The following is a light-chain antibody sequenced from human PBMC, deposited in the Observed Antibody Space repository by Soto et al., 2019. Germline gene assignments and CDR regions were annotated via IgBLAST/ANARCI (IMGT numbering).Light chain of an antibody. CDR1: SSNIGSNY. V-gene: IGLV1-47*01. CDR2: RNN. Sequence: QSVLTQPPSASGTPGQRVTISCSGSSSNIGSNYVYWYQQLPGTAPKLLIYRNNQRPSGVPDRFSGSKSGTSASLAISGLRSEDEADYYCQSYDSRLSAVVFGGGTKVTVL. J-gene: IGLJ2*01. CDR3: QSYDSRLSAVV.